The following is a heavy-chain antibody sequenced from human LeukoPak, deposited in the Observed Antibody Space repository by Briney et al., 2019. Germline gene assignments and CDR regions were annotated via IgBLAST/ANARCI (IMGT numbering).Heavy chain of an antibody. CDR1: GYTFTSYG. D-gene: IGHD2-8*01. CDR3: ARDRYCTNGVCPVYYNYGMDV. CDR2: ISAYNGNT. Sequence: ASVKVSCKASGYTFTSYGISWVRQAPGQGLEWMGWISAYNGNTNYAQKLQGRVTMTTDTSTSTAYMELRSLRSDDTAVYYCARDRYCTNGVCPVYYNYGMDVWGQGTTVTVSS. J-gene: IGHJ6*02. V-gene: IGHV1-18*01.